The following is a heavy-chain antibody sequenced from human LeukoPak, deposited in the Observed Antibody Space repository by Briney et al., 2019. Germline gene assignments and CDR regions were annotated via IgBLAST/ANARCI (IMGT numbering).Heavy chain of an antibody. CDR3: ARDLTSRVPAAYFDY. V-gene: IGHV1-2*02. J-gene: IGHJ4*02. Sequence: ASVKVSCKASGYTFTGYYMHWVRQAPGQGLEWMGWINPNSGGTNYAQKFKGRVTMTRDTSISTAYMELSRLRSHNTAVYYCARDLTSRVPAAYFDYWGQGTLVTVSS. CDR1: GYTFTGYY. CDR2: INPNSGGT. D-gene: IGHD2-2*01.